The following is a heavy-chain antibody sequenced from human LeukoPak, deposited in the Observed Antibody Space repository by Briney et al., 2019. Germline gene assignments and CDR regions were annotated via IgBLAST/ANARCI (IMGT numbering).Heavy chain of an antibody. D-gene: IGHD3-3*01. V-gene: IGHV3-23*01. CDR2: ITGSGGST. Sequence: PGGSLRLSCVASGFTFNTYAMSWVRQAPGKGLEWVSGITGSGGSTYYADSVKGRFTISRDNSKNTLYLQMNSLRAEDTAIYYCARDERLLSFLKWGQGTLVTVSS. J-gene: IGHJ4*02. CDR1: GFTFNTYA. CDR3: ARDERLLSFLK.